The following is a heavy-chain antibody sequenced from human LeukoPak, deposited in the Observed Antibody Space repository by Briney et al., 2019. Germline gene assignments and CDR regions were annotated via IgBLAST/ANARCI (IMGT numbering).Heavy chain of an antibody. D-gene: IGHD3-3*01. J-gene: IGHJ4*02. CDR2: INFDGSST. V-gene: IGHV3-74*01. CDR3: TRLNYDFWSAYDS. CDR1: GFTFSNYW. Sequence: GRSLRLSCAASGFTFSNYWMHWVRQAPGKGLVWVSRINFDGSSTSYADSVKGRFTIFRDNAKNTLYLQMNSLRDEETAVYYCTRLNYDFWSAYDSWGQGTLVTVSS.